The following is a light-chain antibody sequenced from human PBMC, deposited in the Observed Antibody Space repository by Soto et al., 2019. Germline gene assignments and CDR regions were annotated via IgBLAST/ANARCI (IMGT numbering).Light chain of an antibody. J-gene: IGKJ5*01. CDR3: HQRTNWPSIT. CDR1: QSVSNY. CDR2: GAS. Sequence: EIVLTQSPATLSLSPGETATLSCRASQSVSNYLAWYQHKPGQAPRLLIYGASNRATGVSARISGSGSGRDFILTINSLEPEDSAVYYCHQRTNWPSITFGQGTRLEI. V-gene: IGKV3-11*02.